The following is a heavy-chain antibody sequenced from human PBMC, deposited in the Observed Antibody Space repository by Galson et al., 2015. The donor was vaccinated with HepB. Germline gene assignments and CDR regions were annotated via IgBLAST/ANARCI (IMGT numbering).Heavy chain of an antibody. J-gene: IGHJ4*02. CDR1: GFTFSSYA. Sequence: SLRLSCAASGFTFSSYAMSWVRQAPGKGLEWVSAISGSGGSTYYADSVKGRFTISRDNSKNTLYLQMNSLRAEDTAVYYCAKVLRYSGSYYHGSYWGQGTLVTVSS. CDR2: ISGSGGST. CDR3: AKVLRYSGSYYHGSY. D-gene: IGHD1-26*01. V-gene: IGHV3-23*01.